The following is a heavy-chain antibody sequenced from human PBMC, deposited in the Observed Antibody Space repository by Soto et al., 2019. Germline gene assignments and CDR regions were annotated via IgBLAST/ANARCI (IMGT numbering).Heavy chain of an antibody. D-gene: IGHD1-26*01. J-gene: IGHJ4*02. Sequence: QVQLVQSGAEVKKPGSSVQVSCKASVGTFSNYTITWVRQAPGQGLEWMGRIIPILDITTYAQKFQGRVTITADKSTRTAYMELSSVTSEDTAVYSCARVSGQGGAQVDYWGQCTLVTVSS. CDR3: ARVSGQGGAQVDY. CDR2: IIPILDIT. CDR1: VGTFSNYT. V-gene: IGHV1-69*02.